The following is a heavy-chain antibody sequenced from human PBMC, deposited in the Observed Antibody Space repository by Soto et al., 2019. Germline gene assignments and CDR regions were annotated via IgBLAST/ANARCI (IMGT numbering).Heavy chain of an antibody. CDR2: MSNDGNNQ. D-gene: IGHD2-8*01. CDR3: ERGFCATRVCYYLFDL. CDR1: RFDFTSYG. J-gene: IGHJ4*02. V-gene: IGHV3-30*03. Sequence: PGGSLRLSCAASRFDFTSYGMHWLRQAPGKGLEWVAVMSNDGNNQFYADSVRGRFIISRDTSKNTLFLQMTSLRPEDTAVYHCERGFCATRVCYYLFDLWGPGALVTVSS.